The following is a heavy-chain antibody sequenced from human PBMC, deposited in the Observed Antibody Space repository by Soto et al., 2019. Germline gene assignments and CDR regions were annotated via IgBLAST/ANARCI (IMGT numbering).Heavy chain of an antibody. CDR1: GGSISSGGYY. D-gene: IGHD3-10*01. J-gene: IGHJ4*02. V-gene: IGHV4-31*03. CDR3: ARYYYGSGTDCDY. CDR2: IYYSGST. Sequence: QVQLQESGPGLVKPSQTLSLTCTVSGGSISSGGYYWSWIRQHPGKGLEWIGYIYYSGSTYYNPPLKSRVTISVDTSKNQFSLKLSSVTAADTAVYYCARYYYGSGTDCDYWGLGTLVTVSS.